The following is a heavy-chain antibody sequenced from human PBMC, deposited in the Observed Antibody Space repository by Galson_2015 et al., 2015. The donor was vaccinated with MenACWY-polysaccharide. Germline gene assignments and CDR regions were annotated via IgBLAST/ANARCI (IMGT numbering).Heavy chain of an antibody. V-gene: IGHV3-7*01. CDR2: IKQSGSEK. CDR1: GFPFSDSW. J-gene: IGHJ3*01. Sequence: SLRLSCAASGFPFSDSWMTWIRQAPGKGLEWVATIKQSGSEKYYVDSVEGRFTVSRDNAKNSLYLQMNSLRAEDTAVYYCARARSWSGYFAFDVRGQGTKVTVSS. CDR3: ARARSWSGYFAFDV. D-gene: IGHD3-3*01.